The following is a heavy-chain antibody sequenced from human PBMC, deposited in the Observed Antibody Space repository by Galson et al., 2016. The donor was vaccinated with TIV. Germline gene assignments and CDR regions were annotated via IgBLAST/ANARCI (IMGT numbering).Heavy chain of an antibody. Sequence: QSGAEVKKSGESLKISCKGSGYRFTNYWIGWVRQMPEKGLEWVAIIYPGDSETRYSPSFQGQVTISADKSINTAFVQWSSLKASDTAMYYCARAFWTGNYFFDFWGQGTLVTVSS. V-gene: IGHV5-51*01. CDR3: ARAFWTGNYFFDF. CDR2: IYPGDSET. D-gene: IGHD3/OR15-3a*01. J-gene: IGHJ4*02. CDR1: GYRFTNYW.